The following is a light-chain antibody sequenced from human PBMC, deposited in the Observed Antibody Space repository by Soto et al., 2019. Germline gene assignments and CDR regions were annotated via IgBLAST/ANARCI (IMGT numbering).Light chain of an antibody. Sequence: NFMLTQPHSVSESPGKTVTISCTGSGGSIATNYVQWHQQRPGSAPTTVIYEDDKRPSGVPDRFSGSIDRSPNSASLIISGLKTEDEADYYCQSHDSTNVVFGRGTKLTVL. CDR1: GGSIATNY. V-gene: IGLV6-57*02. CDR2: EDD. CDR3: QSHDSTNVV. J-gene: IGLJ2*01.